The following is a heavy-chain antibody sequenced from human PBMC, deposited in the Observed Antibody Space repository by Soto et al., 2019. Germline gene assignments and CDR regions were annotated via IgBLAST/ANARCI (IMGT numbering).Heavy chain of an antibody. J-gene: IGHJ4*02. CDR2: IRKETNGYST. D-gene: IGHD1-26*01. Sequence: DVQLVQSGGGLVQPGGSLRLSCVGSGFSFSDHYMDWVRQAPGKGLEWVTRIRKETNGYSTPYAASVKGRFTISKDEAKNSVYSQVNSLNTDDTAVYYCARGGSYRPLDYWGQGNVVSVSS. V-gene: IGHV3-72*01. CDR3: ARGGSYRPLDY. CDR1: GFSFSDHY.